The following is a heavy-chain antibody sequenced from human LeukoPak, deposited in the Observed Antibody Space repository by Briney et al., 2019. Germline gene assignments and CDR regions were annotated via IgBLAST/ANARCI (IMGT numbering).Heavy chain of an antibody. Sequence: SETLSLTCTVSGYSISSGYYWGWIRQPPGKGLEWIGSIYHSGSTYYNPSLKSRVTISVDTSKNQFSLKLSSVTAADTAVYYCARADTDFWSGYFLFDYWGLGTLVTVSS. CDR2: IYHSGST. V-gene: IGHV4-38-2*02. CDR3: ARADTDFWSGYFLFDY. J-gene: IGHJ4*02. CDR1: GYSISSGYY. D-gene: IGHD3-3*01.